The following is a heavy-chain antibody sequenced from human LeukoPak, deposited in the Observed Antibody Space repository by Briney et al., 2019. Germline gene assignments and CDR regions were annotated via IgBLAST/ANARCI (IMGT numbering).Heavy chain of an antibody. CDR3: TTGIVVVTAIYY. J-gene: IGHJ4*02. D-gene: IGHD2-21*02. CDR1: GFTFSNAW. CDR2: IKSKTDRGTT. Sequence: PGGSLRLSCAASGFTFSNAWMSWVRQAPGKGLEWVGRIKSKTDRGTTDYAAPVKGRFTISRDDSKNTLYLQMNSLKTEDTAVYYCTTGIVVVTAIYYWGQGTLVTVSS. V-gene: IGHV3-15*01.